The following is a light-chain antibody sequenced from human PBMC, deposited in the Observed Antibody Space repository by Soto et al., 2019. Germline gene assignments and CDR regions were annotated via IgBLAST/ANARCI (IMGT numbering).Light chain of an antibody. J-gene: IGKJ4*01. CDR2: GAS. V-gene: IGKV1-9*01. Sequence: IQLTQSPSSLSASVGDRVTITCRASQDISSYLVWYQQKPGKAPKVLIYGASTLQSGVPSRFSGSGSGTDFALTISSLQPEDFATYHCQQLDSYPPTFGGGTKVDIK. CDR3: QQLDSYPPT. CDR1: QDISSY.